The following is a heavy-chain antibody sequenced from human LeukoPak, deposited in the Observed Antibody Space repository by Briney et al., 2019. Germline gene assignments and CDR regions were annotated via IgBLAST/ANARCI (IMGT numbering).Heavy chain of an antibody. Sequence: PGGSLRLSCAASGFTFSSYGMHWVRQAPGKGLEWVAVISYDGSNKYYADSVKGRFTISRDNSKNTLYLQMNSLRAEDTAVYYCAKTQTGQWLPHYYYGMDVWGQGTTVTVSS. J-gene: IGHJ6*02. D-gene: IGHD6-19*01. CDR3: AKTQTGQWLPHYYYGMDV. V-gene: IGHV3-30*18. CDR2: ISYDGSNK. CDR1: GFTFSSYG.